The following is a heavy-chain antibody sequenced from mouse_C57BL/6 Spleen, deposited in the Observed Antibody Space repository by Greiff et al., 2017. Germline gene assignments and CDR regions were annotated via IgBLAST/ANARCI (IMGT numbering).Heavy chain of an antibody. CDR1: GFTFSSYT. J-gene: IGHJ3*01. CDR3: ASLTGKGFAY. CDR2: ISGGGGNT. D-gene: IGHD4-1*01. V-gene: IGHV5-9*01. Sequence: EVKLVESGGGLVKPGGSLKLSCAASGFTFSSYTMSWVRQTPEKRLEWVATISGGGGNTYYPDSVKGRFTVSRDNAKNTLYLQMSSLMSEDPALYYCASLTGKGFAYWGQGTLVTVSA.